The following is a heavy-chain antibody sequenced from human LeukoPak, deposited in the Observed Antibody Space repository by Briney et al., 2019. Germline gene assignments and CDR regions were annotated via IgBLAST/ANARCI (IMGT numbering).Heavy chain of an antibody. CDR1: GFTFSSYA. V-gene: IGHV3-23*01. CDR2: ISGSGSTT. J-gene: IGHJ4*02. D-gene: IGHD2-15*01. CDR3: AKGGGHRYFDY. Sequence: GGSLRLSCAASGFTFSSYAMTWVRQAPGKGLEWVSGISGSGSTTYYADSVKGRFTIARDNSKSTLYLQMNSLRAEDTAVYYCAKGGGHRYFDYWGQGTLVTVSS.